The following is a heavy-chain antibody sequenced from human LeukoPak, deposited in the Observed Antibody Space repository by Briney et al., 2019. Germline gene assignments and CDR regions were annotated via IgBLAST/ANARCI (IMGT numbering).Heavy chain of an antibody. V-gene: IGHV3-7*01. CDR3: AREGGGSSGWFPYYYYYYMDV. Sequence: PGGSLRLSCAASGFTFSSYWMSWVRQAPGKGLEWVANIKQDGSEKYYVGSVKGRFTISRDNAKNSLYLQMNSLRAEDTAVYYCAREGGGSSGWFPYYYYYYMDVWGKGTTVTVFS. J-gene: IGHJ6*03. CDR1: GFTFSSYW. D-gene: IGHD6-19*01. CDR2: IKQDGSEK.